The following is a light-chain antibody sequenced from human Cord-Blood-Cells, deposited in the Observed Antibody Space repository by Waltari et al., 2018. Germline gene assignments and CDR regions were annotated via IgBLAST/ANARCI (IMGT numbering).Light chain of an antibody. CDR1: QSVSSN. J-gene: IGKJ3*01. CDR2: GAS. V-gene: IGKV3-15*01. Sequence: DIVTTQSPATLSVSPGERATLSCRASQSVSSNLAWYQQKPGQAPRLLIYGASTRATGIPARFSGSGSGTEFTLTISSLQSEDFAVYYCQQYNNWPLTFGPGTKVDIK. CDR3: QQYNNWPLT.